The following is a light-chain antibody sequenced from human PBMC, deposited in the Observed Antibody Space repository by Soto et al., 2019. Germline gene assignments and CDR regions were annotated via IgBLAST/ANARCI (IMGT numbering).Light chain of an antibody. J-gene: IGKJ2*01. CDR2: RAS. CDR1: QTIYSN. Sequence: IGMTQSPATLSVSPGERATLSCRASQTIYSNVAWYQQRPGQPPRLLIYRASSRATGIPARFSGSGSGTDFTLKISRVEAEDVGVYYCMQRIEFPYTFGQGTKLEIK. V-gene: IGKV3-15*01. CDR3: MQRIEFPYT.